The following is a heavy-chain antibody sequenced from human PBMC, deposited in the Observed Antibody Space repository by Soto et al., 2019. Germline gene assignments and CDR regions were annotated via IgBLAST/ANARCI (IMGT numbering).Heavy chain of an antibody. Sequence: EVQLVESGGGLVQPGGSLRLSCAASGFTFSSYWMSWVRQAPGKGLEWVANIKQDGSEKYYVDSVKGRFTISRDNAKNSLYLQMNSLRAEDTAVYYCARDRGEKIWFGEFNEYPYYFDYWGQGTLVTVSS. V-gene: IGHV3-7*01. D-gene: IGHD3-10*01. J-gene: IGHJ4*02. CDR3: ARDRGEKIWFGEFNEYPYYFDY. CDR1: GFTFSSYW. CDR2: IKQDGSEK.